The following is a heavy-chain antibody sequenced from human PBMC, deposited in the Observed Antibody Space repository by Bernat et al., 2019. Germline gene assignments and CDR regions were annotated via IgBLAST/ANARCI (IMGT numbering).Heavy chain of an antibody. J-gene: IGHJ4*02. V-gene: IGHV3-23*04. CDR1: GFTFSSYT. D-gene: IGHD1-1*01. Sequence: EVQLVESGGGLVQPGGFLRLSCAASGFTFSSYTMSWVRQAPGKGLEYVSGISGSGGSPTYADSVMGRFTVSRDNSQNTLYLQMNSLRAEDAAVYYCARDFKWDDGYWGQGTLVTVSS. CDR2: ISGSGGSP. CDR3: ARDFKWDDGY.